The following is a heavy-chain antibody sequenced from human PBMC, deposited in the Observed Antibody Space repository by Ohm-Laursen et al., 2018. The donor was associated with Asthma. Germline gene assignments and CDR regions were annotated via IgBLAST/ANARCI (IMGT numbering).Heavy chain of an antibody. D-gene: IGHD1-14*01. Sequence: SLRLSCTASGFNFNSSAMHWVRQAPGKGLEWVAVMSYDGNNKYHAASVQGRFTISRDNAKNSLYLQMNSLRAEDTAVYYCARDISDYYYYGMDVWGQGTTVTVSS. CDR2: MSYDGNNK. CDR3: ARDISDYYYYGMDV. J-gene: IGHJ6*02. CDR1: GFNFNSSA. V-gene: IGHV3-30-3*01.